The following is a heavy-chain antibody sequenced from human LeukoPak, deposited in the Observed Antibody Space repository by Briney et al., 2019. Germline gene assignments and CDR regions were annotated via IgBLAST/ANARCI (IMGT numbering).Heavy chain of an antibody. D-gene: IGHD3-22*01. Sequence: PSETLSLTCTVSGGSISSSSYYWGWIRQPPGKGLEWIGSIYYSGSTYYNPSLKSRVTIPVDTSKNQFSLKLSSVTAADTAVYYCAGNFMIAYSDAFDIWGQGTMVTVSS. CDR2: IYYSGST. J-gene: IGHJ3*02. V-gene: IGHV4-39*01. CDR3: AGNFMIAYSDAFDI. CDR1: GGSISSSSYY.